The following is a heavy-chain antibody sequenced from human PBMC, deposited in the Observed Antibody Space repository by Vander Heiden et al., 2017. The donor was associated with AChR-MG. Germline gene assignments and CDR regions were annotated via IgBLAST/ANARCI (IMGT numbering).Heavy chain of an antibody. D-gene: IGHD3-3*01. CDR1: GGSFSGYY. CDR3: ARGGTYYDFWSGYSRRQTNFDY. CDR2: INHSGST. J-gene: IGHJ4*02. V-gene: IGHV4-34*01. Sequence: QVQLQQWGAGLLKPSETLSLTCAVYGGSFSGYYWSWIRQPPGKGLEWIGEINHSGSTNYNPSLKSRVTISVDTSKNQFSLKLSSVTAADTAVYYCARGGTYYDFWSGYSRRQTNFDYWGQGTLVTVSS.